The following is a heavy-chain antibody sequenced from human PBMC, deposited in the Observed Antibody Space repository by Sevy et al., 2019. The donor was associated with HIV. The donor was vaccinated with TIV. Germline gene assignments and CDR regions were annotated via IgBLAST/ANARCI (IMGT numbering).Heavy chain of an antibody. Sequence: GGSLRLSCAASGFTFDDYAMHWVRQAPGKGLEWVSGISWNSGSIDYADAVKGRFTISRDNATNSLYLQMNSLRPEDTALYYCAKDIGYSPQNYFDYWGQGTLVTVSS. CDR1: GFTFDDYA. J-gene: IGHJ4*02. CDR3: AKDIGYSPQNYFDY. CDR2: ISWNSGSI. V-gene: IGHV3-9*01. D-gene: IGHD6-13*01.